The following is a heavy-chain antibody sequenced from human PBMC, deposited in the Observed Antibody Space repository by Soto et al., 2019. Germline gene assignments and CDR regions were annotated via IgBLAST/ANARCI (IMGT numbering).Heavy chain of an antibody. CDR3: ARIRSDYDSSSLDY. CDR1: GFSVSTSGMR. V-gene: IGHV2-70*04. Sequence: FGATVVNPTGTLTLTCTFSGFSVSTSGMRGSWIGQARGKALEWLARIDCDEDRFYSTSLKTMPTISNKTSNNQVLLSMTAMDPVDTATYYCARIRSDYDSSSLDYCGQALLVTASS. CDR2: IDCDEDR. D-gene: IGHD3-22*01. J-gene: IGHJ4*02.